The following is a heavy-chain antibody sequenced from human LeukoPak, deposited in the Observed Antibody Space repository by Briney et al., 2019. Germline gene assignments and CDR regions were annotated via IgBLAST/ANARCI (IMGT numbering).Heavy chain of an antibody. J-gene: IGHJ4*02. Sequence: PGGSLRLSCAASGFTFSSYAMHWVRQAPGKGLEWVAVISYDGSNKYYADSVKGRFTISRDNSKNTLYLQMNSLGAEDTAVYYCASGSPGALGSGSYERKGYWGQGTLVTVSS. D-gene: IGHD3-10*02. CDR2: ISYDGSNK. CDR1: GFTFSSYA. CDR3: ASGSPGALGSGSYERKGY. V-gene: IGHV3-30*14.